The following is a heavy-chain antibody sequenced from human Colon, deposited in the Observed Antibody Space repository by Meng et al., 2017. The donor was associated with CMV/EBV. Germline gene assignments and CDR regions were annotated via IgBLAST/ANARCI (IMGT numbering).Heavy chain of an antibody. Sequence: LGQSGGEVRELGAPVKDSCKTSGYTFNGSFMNWVRQAPGQGLEWMGWINPVTGDTSYAQKFQVRVTMTRDTSISTAYMELSSLRSDDTAVYYCATFGGDFDCWGQGTLVTVSS. CDR2: INPVTGDT. J-gene: IGHJ4*02. CDR1: GYTFNGSF. CDR3: ATFGGDFDC. D-gene: IGHD3-3*01. V-gene: IGHV1-2*02.